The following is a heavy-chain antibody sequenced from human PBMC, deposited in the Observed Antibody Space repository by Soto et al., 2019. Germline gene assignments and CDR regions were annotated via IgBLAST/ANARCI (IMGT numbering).Heavy chain of an antibody. CDR1: GGTFSSYA. CDR2: IIPIFGTA. CDR3: ARSSCSSTICYPYYYYYGIDV. D-gene: IGHD2-2*01. V-gene: IGHV1-69*01. J-gene: IGHJ6*02. Sequence: QVQLVQSGAEVKKPGSSVKVSCKASGGTFSSYAISWVRQAPGQGLEWMGGIIPIFGTANYAQKFQGRVTITADESTSTAYMELSSLRSEDTAVYYCARSSCSSTICYPYYYYYGIDVWGQGTTVTVSS.